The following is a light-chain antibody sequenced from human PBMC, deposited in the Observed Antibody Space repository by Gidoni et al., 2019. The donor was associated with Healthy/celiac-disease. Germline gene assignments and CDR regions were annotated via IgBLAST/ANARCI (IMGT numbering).Light chain of an antibody. CDR3: QVWDSSTASGV. V-gene: IGLV3-9*01. J-gene: IGLJ2*01. CDR1: NIGSKN. CDR2: RDS. Sequence: SYELTQPLSVSVDLGQTARITCGGNNIGSKNVHWYQQKPGQAPVLVIYRDSNRPSGIPERFSGSNSGNTATLTISRAQAGDEADYYCQVWDSSTASGVFGGGTKLTVL.